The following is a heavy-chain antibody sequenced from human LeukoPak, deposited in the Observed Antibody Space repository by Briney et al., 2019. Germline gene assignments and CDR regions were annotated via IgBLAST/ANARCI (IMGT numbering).Heavy chain of an antibody. CDR1: GGSISSGDYY. Sequence: SETLSLTCTVSGGSISSGDYYWSWIRQPPGKGLEWIGYIYYGGSTYYNPSLKSRVTISVDTSKNQFSLKLSSVTAADTAVYYCAALHYHCSSTSCYYHSDYWGQGTLVTVSS. CDR3: AALHYHCSSTSCYYHSDY. V-gene: IGHV4-30-4*01. CDR2: IYYGGST. J-gene: IGHJ4*02. D-gene: IGHD2-2*01.